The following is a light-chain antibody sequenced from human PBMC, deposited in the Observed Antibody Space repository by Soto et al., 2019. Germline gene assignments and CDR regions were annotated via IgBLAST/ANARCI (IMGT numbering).Light chain of an antibody. V-gene: IGLV1-40*01. J-gene: IGLJ2*01. CDR1: SSNIGAGYD. CDR2: DSH. Sequence: QSVLTQLPSVSGAPGQRVTISCTGSSSNIGAGYDVHWYQQLPGTAPKLVIFDSHNRPSGIPDRFSGSKSGASASLAITGLQADDEADYYCQSYDSSLSGSKVFGGGTKLTVL. CDR3: QSYDSSLSGSKV.